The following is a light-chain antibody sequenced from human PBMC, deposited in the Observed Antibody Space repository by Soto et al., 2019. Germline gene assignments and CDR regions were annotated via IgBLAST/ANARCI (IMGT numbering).Light chain of an antibody. V-gene: IGKV3-20*01. CDR3: QQYGSSPVT. Sequence: EIVLTQSPGTLSLSPGERAPLSCRASQSVSSSYLAWYQQKPGQAPRLLIYGASSSATGIPDRFSGSGSGTDVTLTISRLEPEDFAVYYCQQYGSSPVTFGQGTKLEIK. J-gene: IGKJ2*01. CDR2: GAS. CDR1: QSVSSSY.